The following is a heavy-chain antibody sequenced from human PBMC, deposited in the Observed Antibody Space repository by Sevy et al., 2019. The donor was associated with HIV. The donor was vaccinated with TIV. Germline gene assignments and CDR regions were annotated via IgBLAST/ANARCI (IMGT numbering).Heavy chain of an antibody. V-gene: IGHV4-61*01. CDR1: GGSVSSSSYY. J-gene: IGHJ6*02. Sequence: SETLSLTCTVSGGSVSSSSYYWSWIRQPPGKGLEWIGYIYYSGSTNYNPSFKSRVTMSVDTSKNQFSLMLSSVSAADTAVYYCAGLPPTVVRGVMRYGLDVWGQGTTVTVSS. D-gene: IGHD3-10*01. CDR3: AGLPPTVVRGVMRYGLDV. CDR2: IYYSGST.